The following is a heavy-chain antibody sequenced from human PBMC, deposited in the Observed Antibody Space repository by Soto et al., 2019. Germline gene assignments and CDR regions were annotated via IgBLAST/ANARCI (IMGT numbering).Heavy chain of an antibody. J-gene: IGHJ4*02. CDR1: GYTFTGYY. D-gene: IGHD2-15*01. CDR2: INPNSGGT. CDR3: ARAGYCSGGSCLELDY. Sequence: QVQLVQSGAEVKKPGASVKVSCKASGYTFTGYYMHWVRQAPGQGLEWMGWINPNSGGTNYAQKFQGWVTMTTDTSISTAYMELSRLRSDDTAVYYCARAGYCSGGSCLELDYWGQGTLVTDSS. V-gene: IGHV1-2*04.